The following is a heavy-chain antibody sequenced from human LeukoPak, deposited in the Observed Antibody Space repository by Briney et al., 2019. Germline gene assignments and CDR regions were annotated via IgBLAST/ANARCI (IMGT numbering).Heavy chain of an antibody. D-gene: IGHD2-15*01. J-gene: IGHJ4*02. V-gene: IGHV3-30*04. CDR2: ISYDGSNK. CDR1: GFTFSSYA. Sequence: GGSLRLSCAASGFTFSSYAMHWVRQAPGKGLEWVAVISYDGSNKYYADSVKGRFTISRDNSKNTLYLQMNSLRAEDTAVYYCAREDCSGGSCCTSFDYWGQGTLVTVSS. CDR3: AREDCSGGSCCTSFDY.